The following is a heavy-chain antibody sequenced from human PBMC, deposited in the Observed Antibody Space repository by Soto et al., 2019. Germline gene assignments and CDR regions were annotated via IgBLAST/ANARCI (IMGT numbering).Heavy chain of an antibody. Sequence: SETLSLTCTVSGDSISSGDYYWSWIRQPPGKGLEWIGYIHYSGITYYNPSLKSRLSISVDRSKSQISLKVRSVTAADTAVYYRAMDYYDRSRNAFDIWGRGTMVTVSS. V-gene: IGHV4-30-4*01. D-gene: IGHD3-22*01. CDR3: AMDYYDRSRNAFDI. CDR1: GDSISSGDYY. CDR2: IHYSGIT. J-gene: IGHJ3*02.